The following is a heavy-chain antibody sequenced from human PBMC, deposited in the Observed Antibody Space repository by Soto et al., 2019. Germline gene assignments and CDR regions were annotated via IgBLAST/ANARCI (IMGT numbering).Heavy chain of an antibody. Sequence: QVQLVESGGGVVRPGRSLRLSCAASGFTFSNSALHWVRQAPGRGLEWVALISYDGANYYYADSVKGRFTISRDNSKNTLYLQMNSLRPEDTAVYHCVSGVENDILTGYPYYYYDMDVWGQGTTVTVSS. V-gene: IGHV3-30-3*01. CDR3: VSGVENDILTGYPYYYYDMDV. J-gene: IGHJ6*02. D-gene: IGHD3-9*01. CDR2: ISYDGANY. CDR1: GFTFSNSA.